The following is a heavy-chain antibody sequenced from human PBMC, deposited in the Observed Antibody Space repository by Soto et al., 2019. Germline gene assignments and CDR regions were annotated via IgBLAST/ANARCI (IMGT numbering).Heavy chain of an antibody. D-gene: IGHD6-6*01. V-gene: IGHV5-51*01. J-gene: IGHJ6*02. Sequence: PGESLKISCKGSGYSFTSYWISWVRQMPGKGLEWMGIIYPGDSDTRYSPSFQGQVTISADKSISTAYLQWSSLKASDTAMYYCARYSSSPYYYYGMDVWGQGTTVTVSS. CDR3: ARYSSSPYYYYGMDV. CDR2: IYPGDSDT. CDR1: GYSFTSYW.